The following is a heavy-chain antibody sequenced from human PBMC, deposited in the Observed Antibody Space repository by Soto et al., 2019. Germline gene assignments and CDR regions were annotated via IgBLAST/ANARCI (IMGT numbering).Heavy chain of an antibody. CDR1: GGTFSSYT. Sequence: QVQLVQSGAEVKKPGASVKVSCKASGGTFSSYTISWVRQAPGQGLEWMGRIIPILGIANYAQKFQGRVTITADKATSTAYMELSSLRSEDTAVYYFAREVAAAGLFDYWGQGTLVTVSS. CDR2: IIPILGIA. D-gene: IGHD6-13*01. CDR3: AREVAAAGLFDY. V-gene: IGHV1-69*08. J-gene: IGHJ4*02.